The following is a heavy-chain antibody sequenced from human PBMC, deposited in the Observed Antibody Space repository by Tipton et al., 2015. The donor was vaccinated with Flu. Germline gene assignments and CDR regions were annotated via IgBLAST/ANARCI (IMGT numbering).Heavy chain of an antibody. CDR1: GVNVSGNY. CDR2: IYGEGRA. V-gene: IGHV3-53*01. J-gene: IGHJ6*02. Sequence: SLRLSCAASGVNVSGNYMSWVRQTPGKGLEWVSVIYGEGRASYTDSVKGRFTIPRDTSKNTLFLQMNSLRVDDTAVYYCARVTGASTAYGMDVWGQGTTVTVSS. D-gene: IGHD2-2*01. CDR3: ARVTGASTAYGMDV.